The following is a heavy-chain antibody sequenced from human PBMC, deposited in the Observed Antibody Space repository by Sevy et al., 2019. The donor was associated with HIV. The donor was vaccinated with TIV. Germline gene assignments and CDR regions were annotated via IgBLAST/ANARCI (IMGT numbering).Heavy chain of an antibody. CDR3: ARAPVGSGWYFPRGIDY. Sequence: GGSLRLSCAASGFTFSTYCMTWVRQAPGKGLEWVANIKQDGSEKYYAESVKGRLTVSRDNTKNSLYLQLNSLRAEDTAIYYCARAPVGSGWYFPRGIDYWGQGTLVTVSS. CDR1: GFTFSTYC. V-gene: IGHV3-7*01. CDR2: IKQDGSEK. J-gene: IGHJ4*02. D-gene: IGHD6-13*01.